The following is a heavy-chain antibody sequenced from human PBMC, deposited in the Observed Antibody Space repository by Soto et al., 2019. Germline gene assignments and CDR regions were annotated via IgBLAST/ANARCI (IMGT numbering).Heavy chain of an antibody. CDR1: GDSIRGGGHY. Sequence: QVQLQESGPGLVKPSQTLSLTCSVSGDSIRGGGHYWNWLRQFPGKGLEWIGYVDHSGSTHYNPSLRGRLTISIDTSKNQFSLRLISVTAADTALYYCARDTGLAPTVWGYWGHGTQVTVSS. J-gene: IGHJ4*03. D-gene: IGHD7-27*01. CDR2: VDHSGST. CDR3: ARDTGLAPTVWGY. V-gene: IGHV4-31*03.